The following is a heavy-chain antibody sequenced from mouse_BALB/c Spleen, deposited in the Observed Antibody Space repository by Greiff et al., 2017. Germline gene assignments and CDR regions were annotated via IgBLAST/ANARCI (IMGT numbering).Heavy chain of an antibody. CDR2: ILPGSGST. CDR3: ARRYGSTLFAY. D-gene: IGHD1-1*01. V-gene: IGHV1-9*01. CDR1: GYTFSSYW. J-gene: IGHJ3*01. Sequence: QVQLKESGAELMKPGASVKISCKATGYTFSSYWLEWVKQRPGHGLEWIGEILPGSGSTNYNEKFKGKATFTADTSSNTAYMQLSSLTSEDSAVYYCARRYGSTLFAYWGQGTLVTVSA.